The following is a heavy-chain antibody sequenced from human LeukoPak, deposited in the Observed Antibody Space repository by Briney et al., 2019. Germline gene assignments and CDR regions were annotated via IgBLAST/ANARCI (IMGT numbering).Heavy chain of an antibody. V-gene: IGHV1-8*01. Sequence: ASVKVSCKASGYTFTSYDINWVRQATGQGLEWMGWMNPNSGNTGYAQKFQGRVTMTRNTSISTAYMELSSLRSEDTAVYYCARVSYYDILTGYHDAFDIWGQGTMVTVSS. J-gene: IGHJ3*02. CDR1: GYTFTSYD. CDR2: MNPNSGNT. D-gene: IGHD3-9*01. CDR3: ARVSYYDILTGYHDAFDI.